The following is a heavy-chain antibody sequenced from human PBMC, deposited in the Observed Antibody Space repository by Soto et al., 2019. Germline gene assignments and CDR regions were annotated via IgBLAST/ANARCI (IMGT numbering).Heavy chain of an antibody. D-gene: IGHD2-8*02. CDR3: GKATASGGGAFEF. Sequence: PGGSLRLSCAVSGFICSSYDMSWVRQAPGKGLEWVSTILVGGSPHYEDSVKGRFTISRDTSKNTVYLQMNSITAADTAAYYCGKATASGGGAFEFYGQGAMVTVSS. CDR2: ILVGGSP. CDR1: GFICSSYD. V-gene: IGHV3-23*01. J-gene: IGHJ3*01.